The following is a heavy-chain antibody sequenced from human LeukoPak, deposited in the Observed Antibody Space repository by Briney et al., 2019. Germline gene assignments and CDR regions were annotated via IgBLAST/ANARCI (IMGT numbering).Heavy chain of an antibody. CDR1: GYTFTTYW. D-gene: IGHD1-26*01. Sequence: GESLKISCEGSGYTFTTYWIGWVRQMPGKGMEWMGIIYPGDSDTRYSPPLQGQVTISADKSTSTAYLQWSSLKGSDTAMYYCARLGSTMGATQQAFDYWGQGTLVTVSS. J-gene: IGHJ4*02. CDR2: IYPGDSDT. V-gene: IGHV5-51*01. CDR3: ARLGSTMGATQQAFDY.